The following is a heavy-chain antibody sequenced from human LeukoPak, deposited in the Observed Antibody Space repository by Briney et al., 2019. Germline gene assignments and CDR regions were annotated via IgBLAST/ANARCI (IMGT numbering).Heavy chain of an antibody. Sequence: ASVKVSCKASGYTFTGYYMHWVRQAPGQGLEWMGWINPNSGGTNYAQKFQGRVTMTRDTSISTAYMELRSLRSDDTAVYYCARLAYCGGDCYRGEYYYYYGMDVWGQGTTVTVSS. CDR3: ARLAYCGGDCYRGEYYYYYGMDV. CDR1: GYTFTGYY. CDR2: INPNSGGT. V-gene: IGHV1-2*02. D-gene: IGHD2-21*02. J-gene: IGHJ6*02.